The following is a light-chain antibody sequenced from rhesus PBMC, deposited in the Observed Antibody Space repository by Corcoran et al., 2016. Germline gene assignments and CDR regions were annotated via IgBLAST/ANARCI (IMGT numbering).Light chain of an antibody. CDR1: PGISTY. J-gene: IGKJ1*01. V-gene: IGKV1-38*01. CDR3: QQLNSFPRT. Sequence: DIQLTQSPSSLSASVGDRVTITCRASPGISTYLAWYQQKSEKAPKLLISDVSNLEKGVPSRFSGSGSGTAFTLTINSLQPEDFATYYWQQLNSFPRTFGQGTKVEIK. CDR2: DVS.